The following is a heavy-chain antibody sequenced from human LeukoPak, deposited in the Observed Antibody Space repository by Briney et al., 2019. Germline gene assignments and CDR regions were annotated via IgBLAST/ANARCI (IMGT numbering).Heavy chain of an antibody. Sequence: GASLRLSCAVSGFSLSRYAMSWVRKAPGKGLEWVSAISDSGGSTYYADSVKGRFTISRDNSRNALYLQMNTLRAEDTAVYYCAKCRGSSWSDYFDYWGQGTLVTVSS. D-gene: IGHD6-13*01. CDR3: AKCRGSSWSDYFDY. CDR1: GFSLSRYA. J-gene: IGHJ4*02. V-gene: IGHV3-23*01. CDR2: ISDSGGST.